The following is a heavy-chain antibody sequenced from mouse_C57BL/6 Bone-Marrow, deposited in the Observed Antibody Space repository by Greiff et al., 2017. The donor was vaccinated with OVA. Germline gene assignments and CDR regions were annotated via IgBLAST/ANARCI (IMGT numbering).Heavy chain of an antibody. CDR1: GYTFTSYW. CDR3: ARRSGYFDY. J-gene: IGHJ2*01. V-gene: IGHV1-59*01. CDR2: IDPSDSYT. D-gene: IGHD1-3*01. Sequence: VQLQQPGAELVRPGTSVKLSCKASGYTFTSYWMHWVKQRPGQGLEWIGVIDPSDSYTNYNQKFKGKATLTVDTSSSTAYMQLSSLTSEDSAVYYCARRSGYFDYWGKGTTLTVSS.